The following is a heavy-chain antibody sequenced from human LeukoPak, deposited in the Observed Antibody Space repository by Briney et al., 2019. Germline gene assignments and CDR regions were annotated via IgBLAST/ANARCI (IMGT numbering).Heavy chain of an antibody. CDR1: GFTFSSNC. Sequence: GGSLRLSCAASGFTFSSNCMSWVRQAPGKGLEWVSLIYSGGSTYYADSVKGRFTISRDNSKNTLYLQMNSLRAEDTAVYYCARGHFYDSSLGYWGQGTLVTISS. J-gene: IGHJ4*02. CDR2: IYSGGST. D-gene: IGHD3-22*01. CDR3: ARGHFYDSSLGY. V-gene: IGHV3-53*01.